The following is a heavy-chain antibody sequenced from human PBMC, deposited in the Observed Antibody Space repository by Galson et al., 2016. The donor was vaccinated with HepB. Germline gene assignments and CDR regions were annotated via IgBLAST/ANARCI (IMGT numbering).Heavy chain of an antibody. D-gene: IGHD1-20*01. J-gene: IGHJ4*02. CDR3: VRDGAGPLTYDS. Sequence: SLRLSCAATGFILRDYWMNWVRQTPGKGLVWVSHLNPAGTKTAYADSVKGRFTFSRDKRKNTLYLQMDSLRVEDTAVYYCVRDGAGPLTYDSWGQGTLVTVSS. V-gene: IGHV3-74*01. CDR1: GFILRDYW. CDR2: LNPAGTKT.